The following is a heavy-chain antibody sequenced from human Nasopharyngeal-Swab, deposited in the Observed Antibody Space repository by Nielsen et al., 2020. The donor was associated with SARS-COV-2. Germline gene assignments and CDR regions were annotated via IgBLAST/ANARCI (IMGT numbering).Heavy chain of an antibody. CDR2: IYYSGST. V-gene: IGHV4-61*05. Sequence: SETLSLTCTVSGGSISSSSYYWSWIRQPPGKGLEWIGYIYYSGSTNYNPSLKSRVTISVDTSKNQFSLKLSSVTAADTAVYYCARQGMVYAAIHEGWFDPWGQGTLVTVSS. D-gene: IGHD2-8*01. CDR3: ARQGMVYAAIHEGWFDP. J-gene: IGHJ5*02. CDR1: GGSISSSSYY.